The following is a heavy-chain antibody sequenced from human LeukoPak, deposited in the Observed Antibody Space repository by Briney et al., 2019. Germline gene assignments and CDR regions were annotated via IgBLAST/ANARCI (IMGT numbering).Heavy chain of an antibody. J-gene: IGHJ5*02. CDR1: GFTFSSYA. CDR3: ARNLGYCSGGNCSP. Sequence: PGGSLRLSCAASGFTFSSYAMSWVRQAPGKGLECISYISGTGSTIYYADSVKGRFTVSRDNARDSLYLQMNSLRDEDTAVYYCARNLGYCSGGNCSPWGQGTLVSVSS. D-gene: IGHD2-15*01. CDR2: ISGTGSTI. V-gene: IGHV3-48*02.